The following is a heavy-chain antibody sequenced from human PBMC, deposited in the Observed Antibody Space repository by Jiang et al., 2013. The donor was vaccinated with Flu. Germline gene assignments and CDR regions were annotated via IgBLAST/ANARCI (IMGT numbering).Heavy chain of an antibody. V-gene: IGHV2-5*01. CDR1: GFSLSTSGVG. D-gene: IGHD3-16*01. J-gene: IGHJ3*02. Sequence: KPTQTLTLTCTFSGFSLSTSGVGVGWIRQPPGKALEWLALIYWNDDKRYSPSLKSRLTITKDTSKNQVVLTMTNMDPVDTATYYCARLCSYAPHAAFDIWGQGTMVTVSS. CDR2: IYWNDDK. CDR3: ARLCSYAPHAAFDI.